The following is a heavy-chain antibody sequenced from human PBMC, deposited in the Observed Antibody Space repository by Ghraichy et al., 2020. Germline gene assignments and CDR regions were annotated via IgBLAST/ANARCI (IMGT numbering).Heavy chain of an antibody. D-gene: IGHD4-17*01. CDR3: ARVEGYGDFDY. V-gene: IGHV3-11*01. Sequence: GGSLRLSCAASGFTFSDYYMSWIRQAPGKGLEYISYISSSGSTTYYANSVKGRFTISRDNAKNSLYLQMNSLRVEDTAVYYCARVEGYGDFDYWGQGTLVTVSS. J-gene: IGHJ4*02. CDR1: GFTFSDYY. CDR2: ISSSGSTT.